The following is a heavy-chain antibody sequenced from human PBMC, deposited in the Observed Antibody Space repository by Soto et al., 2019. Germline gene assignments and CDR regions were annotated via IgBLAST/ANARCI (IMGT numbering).Heavy chain of an antibody. CDR3: TSRIAVADALDS. CDR2: IRSKTNSYAT. V-gene: IGHV3-73*02. J-gene: IGHJ4*02. Sequence: EVQLVESGGGLVQPGGSLKLSCAASGFTFSDSAMHWVRQASGKGLEWVGRIRSKTNSYATAYAASVKGRFTISRDDSKNTAYLQMNSLKADDTAVYYCTSRIAVADALDSWGQGTLVTVSS. CDR1: GFTFSDSA. D-gene: IGHD6-19*01.